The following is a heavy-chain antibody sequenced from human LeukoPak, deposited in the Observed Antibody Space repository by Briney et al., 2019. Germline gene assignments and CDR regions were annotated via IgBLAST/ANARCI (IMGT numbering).Heavy chain of an antibody. D-gene: IGHD6-13*01. CDR1: GDSINSRSYY. J-gene: IGHJ4*02. CDR2: LYYGGNT. Sequence: KPSETLSLTCTVSGDSINSRSYYWDWIRQPPGKGLEWIGNLYYGGNTYYNPSLKSRVTISVDTSKNQFSLKLWSVTAADTAVFYCARQLLAAAGGGGYFDFWGQGTLVTVSS. CDR3: ARQLLAAAGGGGYFDF. V-gene: IGHV4-39*01.